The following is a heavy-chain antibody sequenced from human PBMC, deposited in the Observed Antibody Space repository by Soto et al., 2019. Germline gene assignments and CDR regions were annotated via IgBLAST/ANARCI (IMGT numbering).Heavy chain of an antibody. CDR1: GGSISSGGYY. CDR2: IYYSGST. D-gene: IGHD3-10*01. CDR3: ARAYGSGYMDV. J-gene: IGHJ6*02. V-gene: IGHV4-31*03. Sequence: QVQLQESGPGLVKPSQTLSLTYTVSGGSISSGGYYWSWIRQHPGKGLEWIGYIYYSGSTYYNPSLQXRVTLSXXTSKNQFSLKLSSVTAADTAVYYCARAYGSGYMDVWGQGTTVTVSS.